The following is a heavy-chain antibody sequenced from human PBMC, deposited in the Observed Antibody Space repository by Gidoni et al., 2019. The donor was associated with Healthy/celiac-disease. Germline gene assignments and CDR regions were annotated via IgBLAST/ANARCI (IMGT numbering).Heavy chain of an antibody. CDR1: GFTFSSYW. V-gene: IGHV3-74*01. CDR3: TSDRDYVWGSLDI. D-gene: IGHD3-16*01. J-gene: IGHJ3*02. Sequence: EVQLVESGGGLVQPGGSLGLDCAASGFTFSSYWRHWVRQAPGKWLGWVSRIHSDVSSTSSADSVEGPLTISRDNAKNTLYLQMNSLSAEDTAVYYCTSDRDYVWGSLDIWGQGTMVTVSS. CDR2: IHSDVSST.